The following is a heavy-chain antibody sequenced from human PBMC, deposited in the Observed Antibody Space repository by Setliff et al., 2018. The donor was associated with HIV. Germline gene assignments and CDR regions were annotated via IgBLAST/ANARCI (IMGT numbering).Heavy chain of an antibody. Sequence: ESLKISCKGSGYSFNTYWIGWVRQRPGKGLEWMGIIYPGDSETRYSPSFQGQVTISADKSITTAYLQWSSLKASDTAMYYCARPRGNDYAGSGFDNWGQGTLVTVSS. J-gene: IGHJ4*02. V-gene: IGHV5-51*01. CDR1: GYSFNTYW. D-gene: IGHD2-2*01. CDR3: ARPRGNDYAGSGFDN. CDR2: IYPGDSET.